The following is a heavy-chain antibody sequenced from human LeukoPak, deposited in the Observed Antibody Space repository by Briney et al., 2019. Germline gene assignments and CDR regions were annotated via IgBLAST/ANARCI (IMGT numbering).Heavy chain of an antibody. CDR2: IYYSGST. V-gene: IGHV4-59*12. CDR1: GASISSYS. CDR3: ARWSSDWENNYFDP. Sequence: SETLSLTCTVSGASISSYSWSWIRQPPGQGLEWIGYIYYSGSTSYNPSLKSRVTISVDASKNQFSLRLTSATAADTAVYYCARWSSDWENNYFDPWGQGILVTVSS. D-gene: IGHD6-19*01. J-gene: IGHJ5*02.